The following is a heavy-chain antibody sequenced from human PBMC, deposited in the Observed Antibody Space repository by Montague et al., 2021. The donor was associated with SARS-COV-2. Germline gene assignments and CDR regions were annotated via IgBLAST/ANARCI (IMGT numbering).Heavy chain of an antibody. D-gene: IGHD6-13*01. J-gene: IGHJ4*02. CDR2: N. CDR3: ARGGSWVYYFDY. Sequence: NDYAVSVKSRRTINPATSKNQFSLQLNSVTPEDTAVYYCARGGSWVYYFDYCGQGTRVTVSS. V-gene: IGHV6-1*01.